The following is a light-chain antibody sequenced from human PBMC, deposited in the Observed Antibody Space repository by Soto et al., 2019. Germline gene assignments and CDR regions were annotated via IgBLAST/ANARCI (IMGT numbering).Light chain of an antibody. CDR3: QQYNNWPWT. V-gene: IGKV3-15*01. J-gene: IGKJ1*01. Sequence: EIVMTQSPATLSVSPGERATLSVRASQSVSSNLAWYQQKPGQAPRLLISGASTRATAIPARFSGSASGTEFTLTISSLQSEDFALYYCQQYNNWPWTFGQGTKVDIK. CDR1: QSVSSN. CDR2: GAS.